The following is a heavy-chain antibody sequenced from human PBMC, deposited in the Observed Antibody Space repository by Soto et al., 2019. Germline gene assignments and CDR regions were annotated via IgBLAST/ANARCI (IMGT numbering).Heavy chain of an antibody. V-gene: IGHV1-24*01. D-gene: IGHD1-26*01. Sequence: ASVKVSCKVSGYTLTELSMHWVRQAPGKGLEWMGGFDPEDGETIYAQKFQGRVTMTEDTSTDAAYMELSSLRSEDTAVYYCATDVYRYSGSFPAFDIWGQGTMVTVSS. J-gene: IGHJ3*02. CDR3: ATDVYRYSGSFPAFDI. CDR1: GYTLTELS. CDR2: FDPEDGET.